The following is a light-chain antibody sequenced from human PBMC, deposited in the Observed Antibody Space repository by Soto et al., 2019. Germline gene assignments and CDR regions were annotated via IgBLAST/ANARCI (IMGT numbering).Light chain of an antibody. CDR2: VAS. Sequence: ENVLTQSPGTLSLSPGERATLSCRASQSVSSSYLAWYQQKPGQAPRLLIYVASSRASGIPDRFSGSGSGTDFTLTISRLEPEDFAVYYCQQYGSSPRTFGQGTKLEI. V-gene: IGKV3-20*01. J-gene: IGKJ2*01. CDR3: QQYGSSPRT. CDR1: QSVSSSY.